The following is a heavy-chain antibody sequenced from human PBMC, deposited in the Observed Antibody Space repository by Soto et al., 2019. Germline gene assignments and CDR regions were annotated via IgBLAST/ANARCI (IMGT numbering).Heavy chain of an antibody. CDR2: ISWNSGSI. J-gene: IGHJ4*02. Sequence: PGGSLRLSCAASGFTFKDYATHWVRQAPGKGLEWVSGISWNSGSIVYGDSVKGRLTISRDNAKNSLYLQMNSLRAEDTAFYYCAKDISLLPETPDYWGQGTLVTVSS. CDR1: GFTFKDYA. V-gene: IGHV3-9*01. CDR3: AKDISLLPETPDY.